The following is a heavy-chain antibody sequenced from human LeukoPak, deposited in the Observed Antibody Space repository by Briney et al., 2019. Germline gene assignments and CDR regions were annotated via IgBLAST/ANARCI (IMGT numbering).Heavy chain of an antibody. CDR1: GYTFTGYY. Sequence: GASVKVSCKASGYTFTGYYMHWVRQAPGQGLEWMGWINPNSGGTNYAQKFQGRATMTRDTSISTAYMELSRLRSDDTAVYYCARDVEMATIPPRGYFDYWGQGTLVTVSS. CDR2: INPNSGGT. D-gene: IGHD5-24*01. V-gene: IGHV1-2*02. J-gene: IGHJ4*02. CDR3: ARDVEMATIPPRGYFDY.